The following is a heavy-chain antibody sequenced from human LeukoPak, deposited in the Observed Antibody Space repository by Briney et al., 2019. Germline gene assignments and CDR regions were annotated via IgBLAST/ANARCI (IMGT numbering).Heavy chain of an antibody. CDR1: GFTVSSNY. V-gene: IGHV3-66*02. D-gene: IGHD6-13*01. CDR2: IYSGGST. J-gene: IGHJ6*02. CDR3: ARGGAAAGWCMDV. Sequence: GGSLRLSCAASGFTVSSNYMSWVRQAPGKGLEWVSVIYSGGSTYYGDSVKGRFTISRDNSKNTLYPQMNSLRAEDTAVYYCARGGAAAGWCMDVWGQGTTVTVSS.